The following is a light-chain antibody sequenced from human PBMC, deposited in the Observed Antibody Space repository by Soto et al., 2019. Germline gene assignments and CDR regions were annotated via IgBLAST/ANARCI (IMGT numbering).Light chain of an antibody. CDR2: WAS. J-gene: IGKJ1*01. CDR1: QTVLDSSNNKDY. Sequence: DIVMTQSPDSLAVSLGERATINCKSSQTVLDSSNNKDYLTWYQQKPGQPPKLLIYWASNREFGVPDRFSGSGSGTDFTLTISRLEPEDFAVYYCQQYGGSPRTFGQGTKVEVK. V-gene: IGKV4-1*01. CDR3: QQYGGSPRT.